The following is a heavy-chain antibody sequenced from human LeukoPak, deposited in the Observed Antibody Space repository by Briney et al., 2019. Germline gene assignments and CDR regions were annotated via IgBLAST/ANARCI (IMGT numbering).Heavy chain of an antibody. CDR2: IYYSGST. CDR3: AREMDRGDHIVVVPAAPSGMDV. V-gene: IGHV4-30-4*01. J-gene: IGHJ6*04. CDR1: GGSISSGDYY. D-gene: IGHD2-2*01. Sequence: PSGTLSLTCAVSGGSISSGDYYWSWIRQPPGKGLEWIGYIYYSGSTYYNPSLKSRVTISVDTSKNQISLKLSSVTAADTAVYYCAREMDRGDHIVVVPAAPSGMDVWGKGTTVTVSS.